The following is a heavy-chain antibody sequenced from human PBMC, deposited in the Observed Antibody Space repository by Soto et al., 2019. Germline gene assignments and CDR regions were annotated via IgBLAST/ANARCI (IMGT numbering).Heavy chain of an antibody. V-gene: IGHV1-3*01. D-gene: IGHD6-19*01. J-gene: IGHJ6*02. CDR2: INAGNGNT. Sequence: ASVKVSCKASGCTFTSYAMHWVRQAPGQRLEWMGWINAGNGNTKYSQKFQGRVTITRDTSASTAYMELSSLRSEDTAVYYCARDPHIAVAGTHYYYGMDVWGQGTTVTVSS. CDR3: ARDPHIAVAGTHYYYGMDV. CDR1: GCTFTSYA.